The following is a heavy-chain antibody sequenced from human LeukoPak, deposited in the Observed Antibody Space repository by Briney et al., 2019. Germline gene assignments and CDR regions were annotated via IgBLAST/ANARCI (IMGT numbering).Heavy chain of an antibody. V-gene: IGHV4-59*01. CDR2: IYSSGST. J-gene: IGHJ5*02. CDR3: ARERLSNWFDP. CDR1: GGSITGYY. D-gene: IGHD3-16*02. Sequence: SETLSLTCIVSGGSITGYYWNWLRQPPGKGLGTIGHIYSSGSTDYNPSLKSRVTMSVDASKNQLSLSLTSVTAADTAVYYCARERLSNWFDPWGQGTLVTVSS.